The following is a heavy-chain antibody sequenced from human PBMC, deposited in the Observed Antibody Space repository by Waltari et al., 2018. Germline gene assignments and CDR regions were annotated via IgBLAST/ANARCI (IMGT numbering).Heavy chain of an antibody. CDR3: ARVGAFDI. CDR2: IIPILSIA. CDR1: GGTFSSYY. Sequence: QVQPVQSGAEVKKSGSSVKVSCKASGGTFSSYYISWVRQAPGQGLEWMGGIIPILSIANYAQKFQGRVTITADESTSTAYMELSSLRSEDTAVYYCARVGAFDIWGQGTMVTVSS. J-gene: IGHJ3*02. V-gene: IGHV1-69*04.